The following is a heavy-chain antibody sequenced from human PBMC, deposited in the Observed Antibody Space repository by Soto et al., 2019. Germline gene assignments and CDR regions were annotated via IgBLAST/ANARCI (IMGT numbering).Heavy chain of an antibody. Sequence: QVQLVQSGAEVKKPGASVKVSCKASGYTFTSYDINWVRQATGQGLEWMGWLNLNSGNTGYAQKFQGRVTMTRNTAIGXAYMELSSLRSEDTAVYYCARAVHYYYDSSGYYYGVFYFDYWGQGTLVTVSS. CDR1: GYTFTSYD. J-gene: IGHJ4*02. CDR3: ARAVHYYYDSSGYYYGVFYFDY. CDR2: LNLNSGNT. D-gene: IGHD3-22*01. V-gene: IGHV1-8*01.